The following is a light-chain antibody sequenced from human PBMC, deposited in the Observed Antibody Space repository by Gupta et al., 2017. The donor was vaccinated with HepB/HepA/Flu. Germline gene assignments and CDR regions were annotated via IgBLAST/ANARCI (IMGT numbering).Light chain of an antibody. CDR3: QQDNNWPLT. Sequence: ATLSCRASQSISGNFAWYQQKPGQPPRLLVYGASTRATGVPARFSGSGSGTEFTLTISGLQSEDFAVYYCQQDNNWPLTFGQGTKMEIK. J-gene: IGKJ1*01. CDR1: QSISGN. V-gene: IGKV3-15*01. CDR2: GAS.